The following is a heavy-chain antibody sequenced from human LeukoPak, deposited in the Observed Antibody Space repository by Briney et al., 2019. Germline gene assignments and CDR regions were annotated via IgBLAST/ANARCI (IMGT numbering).Heavy chain of an antibody. D-gene: IGHD5-18*01. Sequence: GGCLRLSCAASGFTFSSSERDWVRQAPGMGLEWVSYISSSGSTIYYADSVKGRFTISRDNGKNSLFLQMNSLRAEDTAVYYCARRQLWWGYWGQGTLVTVSS. CDR1: GFTFSSSE. CDR3: ARRQLWWGY. CDR2: ISSSGSTI. J-gene: IGHJ4*02. V-gene: IGHV3-48*03.